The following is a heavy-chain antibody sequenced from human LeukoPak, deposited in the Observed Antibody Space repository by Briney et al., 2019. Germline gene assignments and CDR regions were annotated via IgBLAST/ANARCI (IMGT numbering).Heavy chain of an antibody. CDR2: ISSSGSTL. D-gene: IGHD4-23*01. Sequence: PGGSLRLSCEASGFTFSTYEMNWVRQAPGKGLEWVSYISSSGSTLYYADSVKGRFTISRDNAKSSLYLQMNSLRAEDTAVYYCAREGGDLRWKNRFDFWGQGTLVTVSS. V-gene: IGHV3-48*03. J-gene: IGHJ4*02. CDR1: GFTFSTYE. CDR3: AREGGDLRWKNRFDF.